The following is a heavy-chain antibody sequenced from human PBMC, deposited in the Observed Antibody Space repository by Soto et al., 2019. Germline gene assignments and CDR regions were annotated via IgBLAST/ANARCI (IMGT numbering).Heavy chain of an antibody. J-gene: IGHJ4*02. CDR1: GFSLSTSGVG. CDR3: AHSSAWLSSVDY. Sequence: SGPTLVNPTQTLTLTCTFSGFSLSTSGVGVGWIRQPPGKALEWLAVIYWDDDKRYRPSLMSRLTITKDTSKNQVVLTMTNMDPVDTATYYCAHSSAWLSSVDYWGQGALVTVSS. D-gene: IGHD5-12*01. V-gene: IGHV2-5*02. CDR2: IYWDDDK.